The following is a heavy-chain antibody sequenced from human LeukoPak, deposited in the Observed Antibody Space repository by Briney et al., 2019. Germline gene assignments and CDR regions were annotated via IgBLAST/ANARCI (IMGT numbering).Heavy chain of an antibody. J-gene: IGHJ3*01. V-gene: IGHV4-34*01. D-gene: IGHD6-19*01. CDR1: DGSFIGDY. Sequence: SETLSLTCGVYDGSFIGDYWSWIRQSPGMGLEWIGQVYRSGSANYNPSLRSRVTISVDTSKNQFSLKLSSVTAADTAVYYCARPLYDCGWDAFDFWGQGTMVTVSS. CDR3: ARPLYDCGWDAFDF. CDR2: VYRSGSA.